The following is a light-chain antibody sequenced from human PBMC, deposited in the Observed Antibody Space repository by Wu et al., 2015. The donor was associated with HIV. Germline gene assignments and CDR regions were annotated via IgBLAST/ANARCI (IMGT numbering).Light chain of an antibody. CDR1: QDIRNS. J-gene: IGKJ1*01. V-gene: IGKV1-NL1*01. CDR2: ATS. CDR3: QQYYTTLWT. Sequence: VGDRVSISCRASQDIRNSLAWYQTETTGKPLTLLLFATSMLETGVQSRFRGSGSGTDYILTISSLQPEDFATYYCQQYYTTLWTFGQGTKVEIK.